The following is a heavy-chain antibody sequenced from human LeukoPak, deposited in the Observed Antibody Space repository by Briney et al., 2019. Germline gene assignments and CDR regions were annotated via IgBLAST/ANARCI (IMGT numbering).Heavy chain of an antibody. CDR3: ARDYGGSSPFDY. Sequence: PGGSLRLSCAASGFSFDDYGMSWVRQAPGKGLEWVSYISSSGSTIYYADSVKGRFTISRDNAKNSLYQQMNSLRAEDTAVYYCARDYGGSSPFDYWGQGTLVTVSS. CDR2: ISSSGSTI. D-gene: IGHD4-23*01. CDR1: GFSFDDYG. J-gene: IGHJ4*02. V-gene: IGHV3-48*03.